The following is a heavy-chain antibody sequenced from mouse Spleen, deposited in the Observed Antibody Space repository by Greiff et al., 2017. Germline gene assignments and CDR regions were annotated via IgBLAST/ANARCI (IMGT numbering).Heavy chain of an antibody. Sequence: VQLQQSGAELMKPGASVKISCKATGYTFSSYWIEWVKQRPGHGLEWIGEILPGSGSTNYNEKFKGKATFTADTSSNTAYMQLSSLTSEDSAVYYCARGITEAWFAYWGQGTLVTVSA. CDR3: ARGITEAWFAY. J-gene: IGHJ3*01. CDR1: GYTFSSYW. D-gene: IGHD2-4*01. V-gene: IGHV1-9*01. CDR2: ILPGSGST.